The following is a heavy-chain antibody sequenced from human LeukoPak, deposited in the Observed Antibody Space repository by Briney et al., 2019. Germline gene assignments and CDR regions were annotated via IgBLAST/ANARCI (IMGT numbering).Heavy chain of an antibody. J-gene: IGHJ5*02. CDR1: GGSISGYY. Sequence: SETLSLTCTVSGGSISGYYWSWIRQPPGKRLEWVGYIYDTGATNYNPSLKSRFTISIDTSKNQFSLNLSSVTAADTAVYYCARLPLIATTRGGFDPWGQGTLVTVSS. CDR2: IYDTGAT. CDR3: ARLPLIATTRGGFDP. V-gene: IGHV4-59*08. D-gene: IGHD1/OR15-1a*01.